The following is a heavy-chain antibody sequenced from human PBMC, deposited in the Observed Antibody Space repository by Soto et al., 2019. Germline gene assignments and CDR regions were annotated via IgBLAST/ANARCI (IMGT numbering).Heavy chain of an antibody. Sequence: GASVKVSCKASGYTLTSYYMHWVRQAPGQGLEWMGVINFSGGSTTYAQKFQGRATMTRDTSTSTVYMELSSLISEDTAVYYCTTFRPIPVWGQGTLVTVSS. CDR3: TTFRPIPV. J-gene: IGHJ4*02. D-gene: IGHD2-2*02. CDR1: GYTLTSYY. V-gene: IGHV1-46*03. CDR2: INFSGGST.